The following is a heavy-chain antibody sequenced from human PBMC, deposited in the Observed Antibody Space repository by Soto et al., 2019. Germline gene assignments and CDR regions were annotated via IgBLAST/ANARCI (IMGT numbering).Heavy chain of an antibody. CDR2: INHSGST. CDR3: ARPCSSTSCNRDY. Sequence: SETLSLTCAVYGGSFSGYYWSWIRQPPGKGLEWIGEINHSGSTNYNPSLKSRVTISVDTSKNQFSLKLSSVTAADTAVYYCARPCSSTSCNRDYWGQGTLVTVSS. V-gene: IGHV4-34*01. J-gene: IGHJ4*02. CDR1: GGSFSGYY. D-gene: IGHD2-2*01.